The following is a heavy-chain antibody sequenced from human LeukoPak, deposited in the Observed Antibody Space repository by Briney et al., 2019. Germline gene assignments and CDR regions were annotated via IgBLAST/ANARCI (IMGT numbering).Heavy chain of an antibody. V-gene: IGHV4-39*02. CDR3: AREALGFGEYYFDY. CDR2: IYYSGST. Sequence: SETLSLTCTVSGGSISSSSYYWGWIRQPPGKGLEWIGSIYYSGSTYYNPSLKSRVTMSVDTSKNQFSLKLSSVTAADTAVYYCAREALGFGEYYFDYWGQGTLVTVSS. J-gene: IGHJ4*02. D-gene: IGHD3-10*01. CDR1: GGSISSSSYY.